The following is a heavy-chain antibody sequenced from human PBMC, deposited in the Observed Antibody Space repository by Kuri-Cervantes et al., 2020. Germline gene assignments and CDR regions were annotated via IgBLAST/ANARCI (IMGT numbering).Heavy chain of an antibody. CDR1: GFTFSSYG. Sequence: GESLKISCAASGFTFSSYGMHWVRQAPGKGLEWMAIISYDGSNKYYADSVKGRFTISRDNSKNTLYLQMNSLRAEDTAVYYCRLRYFDWLGGMDVWGQGTTVTVSS. CDR2: ISYDGSNK. J-gene: IGHJ6*02. D-gene: IGHD3-9*01. CDR3: RLRYFDWLGGMDV. V-gene: IGHV3-30*03.